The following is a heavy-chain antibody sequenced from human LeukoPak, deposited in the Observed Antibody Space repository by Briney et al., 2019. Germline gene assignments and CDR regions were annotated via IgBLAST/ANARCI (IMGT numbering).Heavy chain of an antibody. CDR2: INPNSGGT. J-gene: IGHJ4*02. CDR1: GYTFTGYY. Sequence: GASVKVSCKASGYTFTGYYMHWVRQAPGQGLEWMGWINPNSGGTNYAQKFQGRVTMTRDTSISTAYMELSRLTSDDTAVYYCARLPGYSYGSDYWGQGTLVTVSS. D-gene: IGHD5-18*01. CDR3: ARLPGYSYGSDY. V-gene: IGHV1-2*02.